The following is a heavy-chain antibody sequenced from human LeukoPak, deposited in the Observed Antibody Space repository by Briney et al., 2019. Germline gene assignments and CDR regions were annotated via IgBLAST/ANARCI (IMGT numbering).Heavy chain of an antibody. Sequence: ASVKVSCKASGYTFTSYGISGVRQAPGQGLEWMGWISACNGNTNYAQKLQGRVTMTTDTSTSTAYMELRSLRSDDTAVYYCARDEYYDSSGYYPYFDYWGQGTLVTVSS. CDR3: ARDEYYDSSGYYPYFDY. V-gene: IGHV1-18*01. CDR1: GYTFTSYG. CDR2: ISACNGNT. D-gene: IGHD3-22*01. J-gene: IGHJ4*02.